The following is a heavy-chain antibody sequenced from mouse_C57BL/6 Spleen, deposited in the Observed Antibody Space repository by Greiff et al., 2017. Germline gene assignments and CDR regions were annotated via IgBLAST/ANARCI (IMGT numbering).Heavy chain of an antibody. Sequence: LVESGAELVKPGASVKLSCKASGYTFTEYTIHWVKQRAGQGLEWIGWFYPGSGSIKYNEKFKDKATLTADKSSSTAYMELSSLTSEDSAVYVCARHEDMGFYWYFDVWGKGTTVTVSS. CDR2: FYPGSGSI. CDR1: GYTFTEYT. CDR3: ARHEDMGFYWYFDV. J-gene: IGHJ1*03. D-gene: IGHD1-1*02. V-gene: IGHV1-62-2*01.